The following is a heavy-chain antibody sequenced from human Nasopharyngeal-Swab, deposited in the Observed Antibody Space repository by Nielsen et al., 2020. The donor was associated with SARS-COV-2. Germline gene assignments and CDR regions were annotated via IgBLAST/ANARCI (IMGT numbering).Heavy chain of an antibody. Sequence: WIRQPPGKGLEWVAVMSSDGNYIYDAESVRGRFTIYRDNSKDTLFLQMSSLRTEDTAVYFCATLPMGPTRGDFWGQGTLVTVSS. V-gene: IGHV3-30*04. D-gene: IGHD1-26*01. J-gene: IGHJ4*02. CDR2: MSSDGNYI. CDR3: ATLPMGPTRGDF.